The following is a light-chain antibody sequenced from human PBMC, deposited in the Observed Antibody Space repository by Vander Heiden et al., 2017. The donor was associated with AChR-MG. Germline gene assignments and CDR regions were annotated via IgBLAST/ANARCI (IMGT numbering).Light chain of an antibody. CDR2: WAS. Sequence: DIVMTQSPDSLAVSLGERATINCKSSQSVLYSSNNKNYLAWYPQKPGQPPKLLICWASTRESGVPDRFSGSGSGTDFTLPISSLQAEDVAVYYCQQYYSTPYTFGQGTKLEIK. CDR1: QSVLYSSNNKNY. J-gene: IGKJ2*01. CDR3: QQYYSTPYT. V-gene: IGKV4-1*01.